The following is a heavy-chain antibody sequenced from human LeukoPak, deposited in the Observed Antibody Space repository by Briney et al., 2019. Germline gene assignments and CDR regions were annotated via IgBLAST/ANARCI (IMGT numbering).Heavy chain of an antibody. D-gene: IGHD3-22*01. Sequence: PSETLSLTCTVSGVSVSSADYHWSWLRQPPGKGLEWIGYIFYTGSTDYHPSLKSRVTMSVDTSNNQFSLNLRSLTAADTAVYYCARDRHYDSSVHWYYGMDAWGQGTTVTVSS. CDR1: GVSVSSADYH. J-gene: IGHJ6*02. V-gene: IGHV4-30-4*01. CDR2: IFYTGST. CDR3: ARDRHYDSSVHWYYGMDA.